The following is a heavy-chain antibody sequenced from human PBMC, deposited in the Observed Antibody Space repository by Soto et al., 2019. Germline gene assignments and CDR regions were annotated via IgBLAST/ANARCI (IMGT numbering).Heavy chain of an antibody. CDR2: ISGSGGSS. J-gene: IGHJ4*02. CDR1: GFTFSSYG. Sequence: EVQLLESGGGLIQPGGSLRLSCAASGFTFSSYGMSWVRQAAGKGLEWVSAISGSGGSSYYADSVKGRFTISRDNSKNTLYLQMNSLRAEDTAIYYCAKDHLEVPGTRGYLDFWGQGTLVTVSS. D-gene: IGHD6-19*01. CDR3: AKDHLEVPGTRGYLDF. V-gene: IGHV3-23*01.